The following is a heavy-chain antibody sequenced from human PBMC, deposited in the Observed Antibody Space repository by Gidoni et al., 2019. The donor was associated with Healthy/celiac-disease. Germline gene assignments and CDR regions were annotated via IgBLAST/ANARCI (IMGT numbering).Heavy chain of an antibody. D-gene: IGHD1-26*01. CDR3: ARWELLRYYFDY. CDR2: ISGSGGST. CDR1: GFTFSSYA. J-gene: IGHJ4*02. Sequence: EVQLLESGGVLVQPGGSLRLSCAASGFTFSSYAMRWVRQAPGKGLEWVSAISGSGGSTYYADSVKGRFTISRDNSKNTLYLQMNSLRAEDTAVYYCARWELLRYYFDYWGQGTLVTVSS. V-gene: IGHV3-23*01.